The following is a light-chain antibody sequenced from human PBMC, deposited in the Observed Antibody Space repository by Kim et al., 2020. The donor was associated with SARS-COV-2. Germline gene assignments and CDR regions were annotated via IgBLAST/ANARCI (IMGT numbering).Light chain of an antibody. CDR1: QSVSSN. CDR3: QQYNNWPWT. Sequence: EIVMTQSPATLSVSPGERATLSCRASQSVSSNLAWYQQKPGQGPRLLFYGASTRATGIPARFTGSGSGTEFTLTISSLQSEDFAVYYCQQYNNWPWTFGQGTKVDIK. CDR2: GAS. V-gene: IGKV3-15*01. J-gene: IGKJ1*01.